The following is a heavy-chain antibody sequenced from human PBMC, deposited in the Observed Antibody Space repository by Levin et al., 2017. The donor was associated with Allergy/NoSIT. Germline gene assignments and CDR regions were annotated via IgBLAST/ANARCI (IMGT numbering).Heavy chain of an antibody. Sequence: GGSLRLSCAASQFTFNTYWMNWVRQAPGKGLEWVANIKQDGSEKYYVDSVKGRFTISRDNAKKALYLQMSSLRAEDTAVYYCARVWSGYNLGDAFDIWGQGTMVTVSS. CDR3: ARVWSGYNLGDAFDI. CDR2: IKQDGSEK. J-gene: IGHJ3*02. D-gene: IGHD3-3*01. V-gene: IGHV3-7*01. CDR1: QFTFNTYW.